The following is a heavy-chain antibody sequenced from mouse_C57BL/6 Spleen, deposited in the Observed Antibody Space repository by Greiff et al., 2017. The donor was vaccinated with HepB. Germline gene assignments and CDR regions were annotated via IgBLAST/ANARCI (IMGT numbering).Heavy chain of an antibody. D-gene: IGHD2-2*01. CDR3: AREENYGYDGAWFAY. CDR2: ISDGGSYT. CDR1: GFTFSSYA. Sequence: EVQLQESGGGLVKPGGSLKLSCAASGFTFSSYAMSWVRQTPEKRLEWVATISDGGSYTYYPDNVKGRFTIYRDNAKNNLYLQMSHLKSEDTAMYYCAREENYGYDGAWFAYWGQGTLVTVSA. V-gene: IGHV5-4*01. J-gene: IGHJ3*01.